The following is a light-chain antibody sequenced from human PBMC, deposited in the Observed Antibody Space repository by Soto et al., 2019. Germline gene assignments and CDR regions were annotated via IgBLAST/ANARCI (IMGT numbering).Light chain of an antibody. Sequence: IQMTQSPSTLSASVGDRVTITCRASQSISSWLAWYQQKPGKAPRLLIYKASTLESGVPSRFSGSGSGTDFTLNISSLQPDDFATYYCQQYSTYWTFGHGTKVDIX. V-gene: IGKV1-5*03. CDR1: QSISSW. CDR2: KAS. J-gene: IGKJ1*01. CDR3: QQYSTYWT.